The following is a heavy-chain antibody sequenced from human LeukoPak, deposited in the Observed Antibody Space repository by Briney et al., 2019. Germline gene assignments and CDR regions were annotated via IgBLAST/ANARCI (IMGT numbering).Heavy chain of an antibody. V-gene: IGHV4-4*07. CDR1: GGSISYYY. Sequence: SETLSLTCFVTGGSISYYYWSWIRQPAGKGLEWIGRLFTSGSTDYNPSLKSRVTMSVDTSKNQFSLKLRSVTAADTAVYYCARGTVTTLFDYWGQGTLVTVSS. D-gene: IGHD4-17*01. CDR3: ARGTVTTLFDY. J-gene: IGHJ4*02. CDR2: LFTSGST.